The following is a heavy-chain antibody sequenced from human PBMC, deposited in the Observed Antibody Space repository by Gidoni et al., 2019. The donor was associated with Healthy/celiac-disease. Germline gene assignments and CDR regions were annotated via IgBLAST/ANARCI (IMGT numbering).Heavy chain of an antibody. CDR3: ARVEGLWLPFDY. D-gene: IGHD5-18*01. Sequence: QVHLVQSGAEVKKPRSAVNVSCKASGVTFSRYASSWVRQAPGQGLEWMGGIIPIFGTANYAQKFQGRVTITADESTSTAYMELSSLRSEDTAVYYCARVEGLWLPFDYWGQGTLVTVSS. CDR2: IIPIFGTA. J-gene: IGHJ4*02. V-gene: IGHV1-69*01. CDR1: GVTFSRYA.